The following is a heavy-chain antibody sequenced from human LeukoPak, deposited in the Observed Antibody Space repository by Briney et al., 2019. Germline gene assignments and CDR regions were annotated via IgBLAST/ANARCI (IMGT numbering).Heavy chain of an antibody. V-gene: IGHV4-59*01. CDR2: IYYSGST. J-gene: IGHJ3*02. D-gene: IGHD6-13*01. CDR1: GGSISSYY. CDR3: ARVIGLYSSSWYEFHAFDI. Sequence: SETLSLTCTVSGGSISSYYWSWIRQPPGKGLEWIGYIYYSGSTNYNPSLKSRVTISVDTSKNQFSLKLSSVTAADTAVYYCARVIGLYSSSWYEFHAFDIWGQGTMVTVSS.